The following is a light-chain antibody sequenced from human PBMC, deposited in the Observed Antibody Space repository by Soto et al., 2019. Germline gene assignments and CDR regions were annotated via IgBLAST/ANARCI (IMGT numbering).Light chain of an antibody. CDR3: QSDDSSLSAL. J-gene: IGLJ3*02. Sequence: QPVLTQPPSVSGAPGQRVTISCTGSSSNIGAGYDVHWYQQLPGTAPKLLIYGNSNRPSGVPDRFSGSKSGTSASLAITGLQAEDEADYYCQSDDSSLSALFGGGTKLTVL. CDR2: GNS. V-gene: IGLV1-40*01. CDR1: SSNIGAGYD.